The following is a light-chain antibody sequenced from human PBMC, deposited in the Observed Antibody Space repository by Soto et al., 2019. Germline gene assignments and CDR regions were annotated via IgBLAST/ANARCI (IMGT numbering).Light chain of an antibody. CDR1: RSNIGAGYD. J-gene: IGLJ3*02. CDR3: QSYDSSLSGWV. V-gene: IGLV1-40*01. CDR2: SNS. Sequence: QSVLTQPPSVSGAPGQRVTLSCTGSRSNIGAGYDVHWYQQLPGTAPKLLIYSNSNRRSGGPDRFSGSKSGTSASLAITGLHAADEADYYCQSYDSSLSGWVFGGGTKLTVL.